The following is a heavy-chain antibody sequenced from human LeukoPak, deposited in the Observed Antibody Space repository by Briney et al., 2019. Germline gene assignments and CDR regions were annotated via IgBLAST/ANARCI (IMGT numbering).Heavy chain of an antibody. D-gene: IGHD6-13*01. CDR3: AKGRFSSWPRMIVDY. J-gene: IGHJ4*02. CDR2: ISGSGGST. V-gene: IGHV3-23*01. Sequence: QSGGSLRLSCAASGFTFSNAWMSWVRQAPGKGLEWVSAISGSGGSTYYADSVKGRFTISRDNSKNTLYLQMNSLRAEDTAVYYCAKGRFSSWPRMIVDYWGQGTLVTVSS. CDR1: GFTFSNAW.